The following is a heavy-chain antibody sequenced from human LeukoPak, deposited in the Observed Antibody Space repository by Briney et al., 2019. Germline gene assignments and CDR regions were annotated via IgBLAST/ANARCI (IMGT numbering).Heavy chain of an antibody. D-gene: IGHD1-1*01. CDR2: INDDGSDT. CDR1: GFTFKLYW. CDR3: ARVTTGTTRDFDY. V-gene: IGHV3-74*01. J-gene: IGHJ4*02. Sequence: GGSLRLSCAVSGFTFKLYWMHWVRQAPGKGPVWVSRINDDGSDTTYADSVKGRFTISRDDAKNMLFLQMNSLRAEDTAVYYCARVTTGTTRDFDYWGQGTLVTVSS.